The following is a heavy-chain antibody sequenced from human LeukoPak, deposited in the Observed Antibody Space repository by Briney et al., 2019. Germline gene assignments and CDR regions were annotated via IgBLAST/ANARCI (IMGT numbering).Heavy chain of an antibody. Sequence: SETLSLTCTVSGGSISSYYWSWIRQPPGKGLEWIGYIYYSGSTNYNPSLKSRVTISVDTSKNQLSLKLSSVTAADTAVYYCARDKHTRGSSGWNWFDPWGQGTLVTVSS. CDR3: ARDKHTRGSSGWNWFDP. CDR2: IYYSGST. CDR1: GGSISSYY. D-gene: IGHD6-19*01. J-gene: IGHJ5*02. V-gene: IGHV4-59*01.